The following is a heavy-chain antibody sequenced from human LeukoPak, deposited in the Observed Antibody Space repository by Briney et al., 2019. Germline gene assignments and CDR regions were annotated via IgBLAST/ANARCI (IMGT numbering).Heavy chain of an antibody. CDR1: GFTFSSYA. CDR3: AKTGGVNYDYVWGSYRNYYFDY. CDR2: ISGSGGST. J-gene: IGHJ4*02. D-gene: IGHD3-16*02. Sequence: GRSLRLSCAASGFTFSSYAMSWVRQAPGKGLEWVSAISGSGGSTYYADSVKGRFTISRDNSKNTLYLQMNSLRAEDTAVYYCAKTGGVNYDYVWGSYRNYYFDYWGQGTLVTVSS. V-gene: IGHV3-23*01.